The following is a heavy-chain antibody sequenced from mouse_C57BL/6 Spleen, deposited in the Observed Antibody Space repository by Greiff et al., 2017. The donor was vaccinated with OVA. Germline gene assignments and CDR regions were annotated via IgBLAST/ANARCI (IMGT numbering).Heavy chain of an antibody. CDR3: ARSGYYGSSPFAY. D-gene: IGHD1-1*01. J-gene: IGHJ3*01. CDR2: INPNNGGT. Sequence: VQLQQSGPELVKPGASVKISCKASGYTFTDYYMNWVKQSHGKSLEWIGDINPNNGGTSYNQKFKGKATLTVDKSSSTAYMELRSLTSEDSAVYYCARSGYYGSSPFAYWGQGTLVTVSA. V-gene: IGHV1-26*01. CDR1: GYTFTDYY.